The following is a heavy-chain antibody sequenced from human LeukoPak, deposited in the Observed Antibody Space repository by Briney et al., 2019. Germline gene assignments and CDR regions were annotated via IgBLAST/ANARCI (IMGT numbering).Heavy chain of an antibody. Sequence: PGGSLRLSCAASGFTFSAYTLNWVRQAPGKGLEWVSYISNTSNTIYYADSVKGRFTISRDNAKNSLYLQMNSLRAEDTAVYYCATRGKIGAAAGNYWGQGTLVTVSS. CDR1: GFTFSAYT. D-gene: IGHD6-13*01. CDR2: ISNTSNTI. V-gene: IGHV3-48*04. J-gene: IGHJ4*02. CDR3: ATRGKIGAAAGNY.